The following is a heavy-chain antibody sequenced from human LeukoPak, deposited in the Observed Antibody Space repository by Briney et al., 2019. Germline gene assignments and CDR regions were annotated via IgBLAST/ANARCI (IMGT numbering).Heavy chain of an antibody. J-gene: IGHJ4*02. CDR2: VSDTDGST. Sequence: QTGGSLRLSCAASGFTFRSYDMSWVRQAPGKGLEWVSSVSDTDGSTYYADSVKGRFTISRDNSKNTLYLQMNSLRAEDTAVYYCAKDSFYSSGWYFFDNWGQGTLVTVSS. CDR1: GFTFRSYD. CDR3: AKDSFYSSGWYFFDN. V-gene: IGHV3-23*01. D-gene: IGHD6-19*01.